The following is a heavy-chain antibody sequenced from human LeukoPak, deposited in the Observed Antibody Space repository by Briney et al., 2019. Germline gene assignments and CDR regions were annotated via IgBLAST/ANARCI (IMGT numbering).Heavy chain of an antibody. CDR3: ARRGSDAFDI. CDR2: IYPGDSDI. J-gene: IGHJ3*02. D-gene: IGHD2-15*01. CDR1: GYSFINNW. Sequence: PGESLKISCKGSGYSFINNWIGWVRQMPGKGLEWMGIIYPGDSDIRYSPSFQGQVTISADKSISTVYLQWSSLKASDIAMYYCARRGSDAFDIWGQGTMVTVSS. V-gene: IGHV5-51*01.